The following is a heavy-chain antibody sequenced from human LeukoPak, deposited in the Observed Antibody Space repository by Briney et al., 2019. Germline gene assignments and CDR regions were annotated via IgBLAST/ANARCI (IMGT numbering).Heavy chain of an antibody. V-gene: IGHV4-59*01. Sequence: PSETLSLTCTVSGGSISSYYWSWIRQPPGKGLEWIGYIYYSGSTNYNPSLKSRVTISVDTSKNQFSLKLSSVTAADTAVYYCARERGAYCSGGSCYSDGTIDYWGQGTLVTVSS. J-gene: IGHJ4*02. CDR2: IYYSGST. D-gene: IGHD2-15*01. CDR3: ARERGAYCSGGSCYSDGTIDY. CDR1: GGSISSYY.